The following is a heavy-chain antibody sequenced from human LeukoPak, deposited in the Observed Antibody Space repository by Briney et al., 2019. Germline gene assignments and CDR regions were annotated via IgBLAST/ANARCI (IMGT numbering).Heavy chain of an antibody. D-gene: IGHD3-22*01. CDR2: INHSGST. J-gene: IGHJ4*02. Sequence: SETLSLTRAVYGGSFSGYYWSWIRQPPGKGREWIGEINHSGSTNYNPSLKSRVTIPVDTTKNQFSLKLSSVTAAETAVYFCARGPPTDYYDSSGFYYVFDYWGQGTLVTVSS. V-gene: IGHV4-34*01. CDR1: GGSFSGYY. CDR3: ARGPPTDYYDSSGFYYVFDY.